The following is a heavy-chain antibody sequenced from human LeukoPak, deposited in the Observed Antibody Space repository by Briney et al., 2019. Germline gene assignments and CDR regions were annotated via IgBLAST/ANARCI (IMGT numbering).Heavy chain of an antibody. CDR2: IGGSGATT. J-gene: IGHJ3*02. CDR3: ATTVAGTRNGFDN. Sequence: GGSLRLSCAASGFTFSSYAMSRVRQAPGKGLEWVSAIGGSGATTYYADSVRGRFTISRDNAKNKMYLQMNSLRAEDTAVYYCATTVAGTRNGFDNWGQGTMVTVSS. D-gene: IGHD6-19*01. CDR1: GFTFSSYA. V-gene: IGHV3-23*01.